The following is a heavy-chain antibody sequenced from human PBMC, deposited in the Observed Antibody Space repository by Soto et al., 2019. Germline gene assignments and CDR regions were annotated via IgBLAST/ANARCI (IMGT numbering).Heavy chain of an antibody. V-gene: IGHV3-23*01. CDR3: AKGRSYYYYYGVVV. CDR2: IIGGGGST. J-gene: IGHJ6*02. CDR1: GFTFSSYW. Sequence: GGSLRLSCAASGFTFSSYWMHWVRQAPGKGLEWVSDIIGGGGSTYYADSVKGRFTISRDNSKSTLYLQMNSLRAEDTALYYYAKGRSYYYYYGVVVWGQGTTVTVSS.